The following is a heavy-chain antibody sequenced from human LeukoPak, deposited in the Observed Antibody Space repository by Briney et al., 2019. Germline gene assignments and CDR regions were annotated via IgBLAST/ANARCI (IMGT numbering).Heavy chain of an antibody. CDR2: ISSSSSYI. J-gene: IGHJ3*02. D-gene: IGHD3-3*01. V-gene: IGHV3-21*01. CDR3: ARDYDFWSGYYPDDI. Sequence: GGSLRLSCAASGFTFSSYSMNWVRQAPGKGLEWVSSISSSSSYIYYADSVKGRFTTSRDNAKNSLYLQMNSLRAEDTAVYYCARDYDFWSGYYPDDIWGQGTMVTVSS. CDR1: GFTFSSYS.